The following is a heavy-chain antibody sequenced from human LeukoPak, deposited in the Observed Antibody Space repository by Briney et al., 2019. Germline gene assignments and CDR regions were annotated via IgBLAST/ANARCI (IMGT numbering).Heavy chain of an antibody. D-gene: IGHD6-13*01. CDR2: ISYDGSNK. CDR3: AKDQSSARYSSSWYYDY. V-gene: IGHV3-30-3*01. Sequence: QSGGSLRLSCAASGFTFSSYAMHWVRQAPGKGLEWVAVISYDGSNKYYADSVKGRFTISRDNSKNTLYLQMNSLRAEDTAVYYCAKDQSSARYSSSWYYDYWGQGTLVTVSS. J-gene: IGHJ4*02. CDR1: GFTFSSYA.